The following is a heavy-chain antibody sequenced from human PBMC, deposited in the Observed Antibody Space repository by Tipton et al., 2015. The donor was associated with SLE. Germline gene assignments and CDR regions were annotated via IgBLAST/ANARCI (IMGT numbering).Heavy chain of an antibody. CDR1: GGSISSSSYY. D-gene: IGHD4-17*01. Sequence: TLSLTCTVSGGSISSSSYYWGWIRQPPGKGLEWIGSIYYSGSTYYNPSLKSRVTISVDTSKNQFSLKLSSVTAADTAVYYCARGGYGDYMDYWGQGTLVTGSS. V-gene: IGHV4-39*07. CDR2: IYYSGST. J-gene: IGHJ4*02. CDR3: ARGGYGDYMDY.